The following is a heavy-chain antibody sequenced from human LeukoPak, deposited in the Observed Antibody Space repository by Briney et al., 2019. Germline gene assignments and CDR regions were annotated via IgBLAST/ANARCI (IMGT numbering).Heavy chain of an antibody. J-gene: IGHJ4*02. CDR1: GDSASSNTAT. D-gene: IGHD3-10*01. CDR3: ARGHYGSGSYMGYFDY. V-gene: IGHV6-1*01. CDR2: TYYRSKWYN. Sequence: SQTLSLTCAISGDSASSNTATWNWIRQSPSRGLEWLGRTYYRSKWYNDYAVSVKSRITINPDTSKNQFSLQLNSVTPEDTAVYYCARGHYGSGSYMGYFDYWGQGTLVTVSS.